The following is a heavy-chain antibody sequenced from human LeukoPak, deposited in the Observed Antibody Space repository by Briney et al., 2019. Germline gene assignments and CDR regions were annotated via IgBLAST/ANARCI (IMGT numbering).Heavy chain of an antibody. Sequence: GGSLRLSCAASGLTFSSYEMNWVRQAPGKGLEWVSYISGSGRTMSYADSVKGRFTISRDNAKNSLYLQMNSLRVEDTAVYHCARGGLYGYDVFDYWGQGTLVTVSS. CDR1: GLTFSSYE. V-gene: IGHV3-48*03. CDR3: ARGGLYGYDVFDY. J-gene: IGHJ4*02. D-gene: IGHD5-12*01. CDR2: ISGSGRTM.